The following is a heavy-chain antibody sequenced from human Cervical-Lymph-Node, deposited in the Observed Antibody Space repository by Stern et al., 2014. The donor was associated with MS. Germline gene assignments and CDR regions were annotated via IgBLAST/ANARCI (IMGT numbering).Heavy chain of an antibody. J-gene: IGHJ4*02. CDR2: ISTNNGNT. V-gene: IGHV1-18*01. CDR1: GYTFTNYG. Sequence: VQLVESGGEVKKPGASVKVSCKASGYTFTNYGISWVRQAPGQGLEWMGWISTNNGNTNYAQKFQGRVTMTTDTSTNTAYLELGSLRSDDAAVYFCAKLATYGDRDFWGQGTLVTVSS. D-gene: IGHD5-24*01. CDR3: AKLATYGDRDF.